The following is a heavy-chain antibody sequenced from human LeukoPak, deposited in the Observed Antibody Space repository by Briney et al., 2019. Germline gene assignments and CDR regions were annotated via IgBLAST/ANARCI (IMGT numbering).Heavy chain of an antibody. Sequence: PGGSLRLSCAASGFTFSDYYMSWIRQAPGKGLEWVSYISSSSSFTNFADSVKGRFTIYRDNAKNSLYLQMNSLRAEDTAVYYCARLRGVNWFDPWGQGTLVIVSS. CDR1: GFTFSDYY. V-gene: IGHV3-11*06. J-gene: IGHJ5*02. CDR2: ISSSSSFT. D-gene: IGHD2-8*01. CDR3: ARLRGVNWFDP.